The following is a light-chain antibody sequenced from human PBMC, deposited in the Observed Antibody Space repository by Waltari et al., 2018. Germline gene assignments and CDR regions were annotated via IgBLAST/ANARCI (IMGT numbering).Light chain of an antibody. J-gene: IGKJ3*01. Sequence: DIVMTQSPDSLAVSLGERATMNCKYSQSVLYSSNNKNYLAWYHQKPGQPPKLLIYSASARESGVPDRFNGSGSGTDFTLTISSLQAEDVAVYYCQQYYNTPFTFGPGTKVDIK. CDR3: QQYYNTPFT. CDR1: QSVLYSSNNKNY. V-gene: IGKV4-1*01. CDR2: SAS.